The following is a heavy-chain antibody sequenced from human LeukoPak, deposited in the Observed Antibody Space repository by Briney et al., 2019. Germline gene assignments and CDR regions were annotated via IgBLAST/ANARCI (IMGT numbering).Heavy chain of an antibody. D-gene: IGHD4-17*01. J-gene: IGHJ4*02. V-gene: IGHV3-23*01. CDR2: ITSSGGST. Sequence: GGSLRLSCAASGFTFSTYGMSWVRQALGKGLEWVSAITSSGGSTYYADSVKGRFTISRDNSKHTMYLQMNSLRAEDTAVYYCAKDDLYGKFDYWGQGTLVTVSS. CDR3: AKDDLYGKFDY. CDR1: GFTFSTYG.